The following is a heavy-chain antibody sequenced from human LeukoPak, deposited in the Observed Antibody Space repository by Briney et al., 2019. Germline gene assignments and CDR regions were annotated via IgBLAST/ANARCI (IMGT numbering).Heavy chain of an antibody. CDR3: ARRNILTEGEALDI. Sequence: SETLSLTCNVSGGSISSSTYYWGWIRQPPGKGLEWIGSIYNSGSTNYNPSLRSRVTISVDASKNQFSLKLNSVTAADTAVYYCARRNILTEGEALDIWGQGTLVTVSS. CDR2: IYNSGST. J-gene: IGHJ3*02. CDR1: GGSISSSTYY. D-gene: IGHD3-9*01. V-gene: IGHV4-39*07.